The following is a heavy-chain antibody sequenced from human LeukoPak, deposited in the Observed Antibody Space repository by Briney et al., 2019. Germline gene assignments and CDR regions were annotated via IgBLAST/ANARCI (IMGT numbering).Heavy chain of an antibody. CDR1: GDSINNGGYY. V-gene: IGHV4-31*03. CDR3: ARVGSIGYYPYYFDY. Sequence: SETLSLTCTVSGDSINNGGYYWVWIRQLPGKGLEWIGYIFYSGSTYYTPSLKSRVTMTVDTSKNQFSLKLTSVTAAVTAVYYCARVGSIGYYPYYFDYWGQGTLVTVSS. CDR2: IFYSGST. J-gene: IGHJ4*02. D-gene: IGHD3-22*01.